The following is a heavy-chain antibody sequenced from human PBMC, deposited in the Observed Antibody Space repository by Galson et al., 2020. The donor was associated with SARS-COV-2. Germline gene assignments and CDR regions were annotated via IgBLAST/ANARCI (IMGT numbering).Heavy chain of an antibody. CDR1: GYTLTSYY. CDR3: ARDSQGGNDYNYLLF. J-gene: IGHJ4*02. Sequence: ASVKVSCKASGYTLTSYYIHWVRQAPGQGLEWMGIINPSGGGTNYAQKFQGRVTMTRDKSPSTVYMELSSLRSEDTAVYYCARDSQGGNDYNYLLFWGQGTLGTVSS. CDR2: INPSGGGT. V-gene: IGHV1-46*01. D-gene: IGHD4-4*01.